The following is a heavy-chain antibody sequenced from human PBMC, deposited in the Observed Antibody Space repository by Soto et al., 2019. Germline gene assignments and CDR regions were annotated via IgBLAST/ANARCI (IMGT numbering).Heavy chain of an antibody. CDR1: GFTFSSYG. J-gene: IGHJ6*02. D-gene: IGHD3-22*01. V-gene: IGHV3-30*18. Sequence: PVGSLRLSCAASGFTFSSYGMHWVRQAPGKGLEWVAVISYDGSNKYYADSVKGRFTISRDNSKNTLYLQMNSLRAEDTAVYYCAKDIAARGYYDSSGYYYYGMDVWGQGTTVTVSS. CDR3: AKDIAARGYYDSSGYYYYGMDV. CDR2: ISYDGSNK.